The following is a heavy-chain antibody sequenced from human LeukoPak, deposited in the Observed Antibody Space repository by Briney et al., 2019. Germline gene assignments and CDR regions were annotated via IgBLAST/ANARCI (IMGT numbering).Heavy chain of an antibody. CDR3: ARARDYGDYGPDWYFDL. CDR2: IYYSGST. J-gene: IGHJ2*01. CDR1: GYSISSGYY. V-gene: IGHV4-61*01. Sequence: SETLSLTCTVSGYSISSGYYWGWIRQPPGKGLEWIGYIYYSGSTNYNPSLKSRVTISVDTSKNQFSLKLSSVTAADTAVYYCARARDYGDYGPDWYFDLWGRGTLVTVSS. D-gene: IGHD4-17*01.